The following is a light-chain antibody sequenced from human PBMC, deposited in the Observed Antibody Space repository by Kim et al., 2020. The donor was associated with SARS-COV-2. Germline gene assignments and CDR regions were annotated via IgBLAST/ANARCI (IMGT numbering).Light chain of an antibody. CDR1: QSISSY. Sequence: DIQMTQSPSSLSASVGDRVTITCRASQSISSYLNWYQQKPGKAPKLLIYAASSLQSGVPSRFSGSGSGTDFTLTISSLQPEDFATYYCQQCYSTPHTFGGWTKVDIK. J-gene: IGKJ4*01. CDR3: QQCYSTPHT. V-gene: IGKV1-39*01. CDR2: AAS.